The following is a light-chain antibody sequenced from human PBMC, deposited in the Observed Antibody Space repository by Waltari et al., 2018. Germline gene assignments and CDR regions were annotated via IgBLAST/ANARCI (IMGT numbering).Light chain of an antibody. J-gene: IGLJ3*02. V-gene: IGLV4-69*01. CDR2: VNSDGSR. CDR3: QTWGTGTYWM. CDR1: SDYGHHA. Sequence: QVVLTQSPSAAAPLGASVKLTCTRNSDYGHHAIAWHQPQREKGPRHLMRVNSDGSRIKGAGVPDRFSGSRSGAERYLTISGLQSEDEADYYCQTWGTGTYWMFGGGTKLTVL.